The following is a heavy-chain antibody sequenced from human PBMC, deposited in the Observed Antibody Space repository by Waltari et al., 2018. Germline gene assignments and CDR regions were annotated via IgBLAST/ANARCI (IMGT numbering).Heavy chain of an antibody. J-gene: IGHJ4*02. CDR3: ARGWAPNI. V-gene: IGHV3-7*01. Sequence: EAQLVESGGSLVQPGGSLRLSCAASGFPFSSYWMTWVRQAPEKGLGWVGNRKEDGSEKDYVDSVKGRFTVSRDNAKNSLYLQMNSLRAEDTAVYYCARGWAPNIWGQGTLVTVSS. CDR1: GFPFSSYW. CDR2: RKEDGSEK.